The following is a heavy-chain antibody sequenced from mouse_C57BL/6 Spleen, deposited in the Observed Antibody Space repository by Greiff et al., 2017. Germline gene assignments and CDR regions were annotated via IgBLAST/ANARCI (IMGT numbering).Heavy chain of an antibody. J-gene: IGHJ4*01. CDR2: IYPGDGDT. CDR3: ARSPYYYRPMDY. V-gene: IGHV1-82*01. D-gene: IGHD1-1*01. Sequence: QVQLKESGPELVKPGASVKISCKASGYAFSSSWMNWVKQRPGKGLEWIGRIYPGDGDTNYNGKFKGKATLTSDKSSSTASMQLSSLTSEDSAVYFCARSPYYYRPMDYWGQGTSVTVSS. CDR1: GYAFSSSW.